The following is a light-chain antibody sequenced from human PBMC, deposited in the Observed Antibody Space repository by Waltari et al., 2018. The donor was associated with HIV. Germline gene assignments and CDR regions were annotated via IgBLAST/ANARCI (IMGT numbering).Light chain of an antibody. Sequence: QLVLTQSPSASASLGASVKLTCTLSSGHSSYAIAWHQQQPEKGPRYLMKLTGDGSHSKGDGVPDRFSGSSSGAERYLTISSLQSEDEADYYCQTWGTGIPWVFGGGTKLTVL. CDR3: QTWGTGIPWV. V-gene: IGLV4-69*01. CDR1: SGHSSYA. CDR2: LTGDGSH. J-gene: IGLJ3*02.